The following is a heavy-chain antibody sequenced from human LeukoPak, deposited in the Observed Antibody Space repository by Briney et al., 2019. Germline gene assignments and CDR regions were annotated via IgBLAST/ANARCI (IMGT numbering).Heavy chain of an antibody. V-gene: IGHV3-21*01. D-gene: IGHD6-19*01. CDR3: AKVPLSSSGWDREYYFDY. Sequence: GGSLRLSCAASGITFSSYSMNWVRQAPGKGLEWVSSISSNNYIHYGDSVKGRFTISRDNAKNSLYLQMNSLRAEDTAVYYCAKVPLSSSGWDREYYFDYWGQGTLVTVSS. J-gene: IGHJ4*02. CDR2: ISSNNYI. CDR1: GITFSSYS.